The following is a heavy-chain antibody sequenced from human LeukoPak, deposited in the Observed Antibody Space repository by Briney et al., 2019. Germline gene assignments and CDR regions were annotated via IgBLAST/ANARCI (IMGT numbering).Heavy chain of an antibody. V-gene: IGHV4-38-2*02. D-gene: IGHD4-17*01. CDR1: GYSISSGYY. J-gene: IGHJ5*02. Sequence: SETLSLTCTVSGYSISSGYYWGWIRQPPGKGLEWIGSMSYSGRTYYNPSLKTRVTVSLDTSKNQFSLNPISVTAADTAVYYCARSPQGTATTANWLDPWGQGNLVTVSS. CDR2: MSYSGRT. CDR3: ARSPQGTATTANWLDP.